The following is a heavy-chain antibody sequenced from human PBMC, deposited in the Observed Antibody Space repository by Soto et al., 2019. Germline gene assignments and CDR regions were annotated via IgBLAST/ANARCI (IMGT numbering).Heavy chain of an antibody. D-gene: IGHD3-22*01. CDR3: ARVSYYDSSGSF. Sequence: PGGSLRLSCAASGFTFSSYAMHWVRPAPGKGLEWVAVISYDGSNKYYADSVKGRFTISRDNSKNTLYLQMNSLRAEDTAVYYCARVSYYDSSGSFWGQGAMVTVS. CDR2: ISYDGSNK. V-gene: IGHV3-30-3*01. CDR1: GFTFSSYA. J-gene: IGHJ3*01.